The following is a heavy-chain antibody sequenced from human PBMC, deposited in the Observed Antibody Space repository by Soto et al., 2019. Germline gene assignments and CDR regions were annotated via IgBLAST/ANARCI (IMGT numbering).Heavy chain of an antibody. J-gene: IGHJ2*01. CDR1: GFTLSDHY. CDR2: IWYDGSHE. CDR3: ARDRCSYDSRAYQGVDWYFDL. Sequence: GGSLRLSCAGSGFTLSDHYIDWVRQAPGKGLEWVAVIWYDGSHESYADSVKGRFTISRDNSKNTLFLQMNSRRAEDTAVYYCARDRCSYDSRAYQGVDWYFDLWGRGTLVTVSS. V-gene: IGHV3-33*08. D-gene: IGHD3-22*01.